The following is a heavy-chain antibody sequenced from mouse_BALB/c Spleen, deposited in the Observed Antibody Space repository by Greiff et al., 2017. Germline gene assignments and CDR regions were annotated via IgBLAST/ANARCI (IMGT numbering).Heavy chain of an antibody. CDR1: GSSFSDYY. Sequence: EVQLVESGAGLVKPGGSLKLSCAASGSSFSDYYMDWVRQKPEKRLEWVATISDGGSYTYYPDSVKGRFTISRDNAKNNLYLQMSSLKSEDTAMYYCARDGYAFAYWGQGTLVTVSA. CDR3: ARDGYAFAY. D-gene: IGHD1-2*01. CDR2: ISDGGSYT. J-gene: IGHJ3*01. V-gene: IGHV5-4*02.